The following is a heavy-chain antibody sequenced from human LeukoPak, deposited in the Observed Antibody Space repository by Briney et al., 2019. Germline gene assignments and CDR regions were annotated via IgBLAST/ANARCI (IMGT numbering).Heavy chain of an antibody. CDR2: IIPIFGTA. Sequence: SVKVSCKASGGTFSSYAISWVRQAPGQGLEWMGGIIPIFGTANYAQKFQGRVTITADESTSTAYMELSSLRSEDTAVHYCARDRDYDILTGYYRRYYFDYWGQGTLVTVSS. CDR1: GGTFSSYA. V-gene: IGHV1-69*13. CDR3: ARDRDYDILTGYYRRYYFDY. D-gene: IGHD3-9*01. J-gene: IGHJ4*02.